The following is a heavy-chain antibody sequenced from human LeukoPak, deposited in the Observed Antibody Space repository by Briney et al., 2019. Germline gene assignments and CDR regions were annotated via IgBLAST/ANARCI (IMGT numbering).Heavy chain of an antibody. J-gene: IGHJ4*02. CDR2: ISSSGSTI. Sequence: GGSQRLSCAASGFTFSDYYMSWIRQAPGKGLEWVSYISSSGSTIYYADSVKGRFTISRDNAKNSLYLQMNSLRAEDTAVYYCARVSPRNPADYWGQGTLVTVSS. V-gene: IGHV3-11*04. CDR1: GFTFSDYY. D-gene: IGHD1-14*01. CDR3: ARVSPRNPADY.